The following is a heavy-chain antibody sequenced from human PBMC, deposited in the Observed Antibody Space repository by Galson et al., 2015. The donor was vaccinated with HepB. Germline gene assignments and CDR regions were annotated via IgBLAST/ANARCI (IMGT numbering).Heavy chain of an antibody. CDR2: ISYDGSNK. V-gene: IGHV3-30*04. J-gene: IGHJ4*02. CDR3: ARGAPVTAGFLRPFDY. CDR1: GFTFSSYA. D-gene: IGHD2-21*02. Sequence: SLRLSCAASGFTFSSYAMHWVRQAPGKGLEWVAVISYDGSNKYYADSAKGRFTISRDNSKNTLYLQMNSLRAEDTAVYYCARGAPVTAGFLRPFDYWGQGTLVTVSS.